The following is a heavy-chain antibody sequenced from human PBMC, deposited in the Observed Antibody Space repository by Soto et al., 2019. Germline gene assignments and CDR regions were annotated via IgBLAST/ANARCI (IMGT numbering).Heavy chain of an antibody. V-gene: IGHV4-30-2*05. CDR1: GGSISSGGYP. D-gene: IGHD2-15*01. J-gene: IGHJ4*02. CDR3: ATMGTPATGLYYFDY. CDR2: ISYGGSA. Sequence: PSETLSLTSAVSGGSISSGGYPWSWIRQPPGKGLEWIGFISYGGSAYYNPSLKSRVTISVDTSKNQFSLNLSFVTAADTAVYYCATMGTPATGLYYFDYWGQGTLVTVSS.